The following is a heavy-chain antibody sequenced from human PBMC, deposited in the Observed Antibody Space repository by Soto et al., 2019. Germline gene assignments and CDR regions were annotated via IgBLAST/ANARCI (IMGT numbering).Heavy chain of an antibody. CDR2: ISAYNGNT. D-gene: IGHD3-3*01. J-gene: IGHJ5*02. Sequence: GASVKVSCKASGYTFTSYGISWVRQAPGQGLEWMGWISAYNGNTNYAQKLQGRVTMTTDTSTSTAYMELRSLRSDDTAVYYCARGGGPYYDFWSGYYKDWFDPWGQGTLVTVSS. V-gene: IGHV1-18*01. CDR3: ARGGGPYYDFWSGYYKDWFDP. CDR1: GYTFTSYG.